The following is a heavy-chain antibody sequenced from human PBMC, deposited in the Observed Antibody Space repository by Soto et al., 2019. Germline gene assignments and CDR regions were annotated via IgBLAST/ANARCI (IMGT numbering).Heavy chain of an antibody. CDR2: IIPIFGTA. J-gene: IGHJ4*02. CDR3: ARDGGRHSGGIDY. V-gene: IGHV1-69*01. Sequence: QVQLVQSGAEVKKPGSSVKVSCKASGAPFGSYFFTGLGRAPGKGLEWMGGIIPIFGTANYAQKFQGRVTITADESTSKAYMELSSLRSEDTAVYYCARDGGRHSGGIDYWGQGTLVTVSS. D-gene: IGHD1-26*01. CDR1: GAPFGSYF.